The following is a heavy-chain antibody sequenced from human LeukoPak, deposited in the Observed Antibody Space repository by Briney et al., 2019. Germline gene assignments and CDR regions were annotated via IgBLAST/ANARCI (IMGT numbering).Heavy chain of an antibody. J-gene: IGHJ5*02. CDR3: ARSVYYGSGSPPPWFDP. D-gene: IGHD3-10*01. CDR1: GYSFTSYW. Sequence: GESLKISCKGSGYSFTSYWIGWVRQMPGEGLEWMGIIYPGDSDTRYSPSFQGQVTISADKSISTAYLQWSSLKASDTAMYYCARSVYYGSGSPPPWFDPWGQGTLVTVSS. V-gene: IGHV5-51*01. CDR2: IYPGDSDT.